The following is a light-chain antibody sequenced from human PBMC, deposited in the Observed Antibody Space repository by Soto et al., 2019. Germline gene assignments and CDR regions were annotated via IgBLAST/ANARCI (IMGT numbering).Light chain of an antibody. J-gene: IGKJ1*01. Sequence: EIVMTQSPATLSVSPGQRATLSCRASQSVSSNLVWYQQKPGQAPRLLIYGASTRASGIPARFSGTESGTEFTLTISSLQSEDFAVYYCQQYDNWPPKWTFGHGTRVEIK. CDR3: QQYDNWPPKWT. V-gene: IGKV3-15*01. CDR2: GAS. CDR1: QSVSSN.